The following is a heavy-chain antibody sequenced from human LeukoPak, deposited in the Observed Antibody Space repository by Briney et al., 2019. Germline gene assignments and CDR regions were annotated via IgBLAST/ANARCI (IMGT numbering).Heavy chain of an antibody. V-gene: IGHV1-46*01. CDR2: INPSGGST. CDR1: GYTFTSYY. CDR3: ARDVGATSDYYYYYMDV. D-gene: IGHD1-26*01. Sequence: ASVKVSCKASGYTFTSYYMHWVRQAPGQGLEWVGIINPSGGSTSYAQKFQGRVTMTRDTSTSTVYMELSSLRSEDTAVYYCARDVGATSDYYYYYMDVWGKGTTVTISS. J-gene: IGHJ6*03.